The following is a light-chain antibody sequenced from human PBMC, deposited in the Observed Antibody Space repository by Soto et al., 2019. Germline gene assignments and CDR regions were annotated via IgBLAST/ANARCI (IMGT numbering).Light chain of an antibody. J-gene: IGKJ5*01. Sequence: EIVMPQSPATLSVSTGERATLSCRPSQSVSSNLAWYQQKPGQAPRLLIYGASTRATGIPDRFSGGGSGTEFILTISSLQSEDFVVYYCQQYNSWPPITFGQGTRLEN. CDR1: QSVSSN. V-gene: IGKV3-15*01. CDR3: QQYNSWPPIT. CDR2: GAS.